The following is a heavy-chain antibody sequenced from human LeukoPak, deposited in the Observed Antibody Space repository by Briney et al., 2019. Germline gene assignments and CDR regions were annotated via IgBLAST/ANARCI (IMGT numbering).Heavy chain of an antibody. CDR1: GGSFSGYY. D-gene: IGHD5-18*01. Sequence: SETLSLTCAVYGGSFSGYYWSWIRQPPGKGLEWSGEINHSGSTNCNPSLKSRVTISVDTSKNQFSLKLSSVTAADTAVYYCARGGRRYSYGFIDYWGQGTLVTVSS. V-gene: IGHV4-34*01. CDR2: INHSGST. J-gene: IGHJ4*02. CDR3: ARGGRRYSYGFIDY.